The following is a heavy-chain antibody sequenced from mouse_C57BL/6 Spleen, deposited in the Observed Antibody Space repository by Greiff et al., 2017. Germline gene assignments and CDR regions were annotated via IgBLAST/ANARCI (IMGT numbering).Heavy chain of an antibody. Sequence: VQLQQSGAELARPGASVKMSCKASGYTFTSYTMHWVKQRPGQGLEWIGYINPSSGYTKYNQKFKDKATLTADKSSSTAYMQLSSLTSEDSAVYYCARIDGGYYAMDYWGQGTSVTVSS. CDR1: GYTFTSYT. V-gene: IGHV1-4*01. J-gene: IGHJ4*01. CDR2: INPSSGYT. CDR3: ARIDGGYYAMDY. D-gene: IGHD1-1*02.